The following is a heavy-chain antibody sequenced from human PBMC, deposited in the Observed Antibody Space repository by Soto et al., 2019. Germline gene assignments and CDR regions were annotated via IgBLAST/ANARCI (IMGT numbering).Heavy chain of an antibody. D-gene: IGHD3-10*01. CDR2: IIPFLGVT. V-gene: IGHV1-69*02. Sequence: SVKVSCKASGGTFSPYTINWVRQAPGQGLEWMGRIIPFLGVTNYAQKFQARVTITADKSTTTAYMELSGLRFEDTAVYYCARGWESTVSTWSFGAFWGRGTLVTVSS. CDR1: GGTFSPYT. CDR3: ARGWESTVSTWSFGAF. J-gene: IGHJ4*02.